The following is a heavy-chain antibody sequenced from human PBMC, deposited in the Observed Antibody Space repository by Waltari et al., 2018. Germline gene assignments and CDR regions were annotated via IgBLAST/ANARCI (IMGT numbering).Heavy chain of an antibody. CDR3: ARESSFTGDGGIDY. CDR2: IIPSGGAT. Sequence: QVQLLQSGAEVKKPGASVKVSCKASGYSFTSYYMHWVRQAPGQGLEWMGIIIPSGGATSYTQKFQGRVIMTRDTSTSTVYMELSSLRSEDTAVYYCARESSFTGDGGIDYWGQGTLVTVSS. J-gene: IGHJ4*02. D-gene: IGHD7-27*01. V-gene: IGHV1-46*01. CDR1: GYSFTSYY.